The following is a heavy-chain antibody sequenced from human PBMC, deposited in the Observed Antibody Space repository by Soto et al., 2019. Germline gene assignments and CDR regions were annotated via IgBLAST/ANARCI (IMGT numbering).Heavy chain of an antibody. CDR1: GYTFTSYG. Sequence: ASVKVSCKASGYTFTSYGIXWVRQAPGQGLEWMGWISAYNGNTNYAQKLQGRVTMTTDTSTSTAYMELRSLRSDDTAVYYCARYDSSGWYETWFDPWGQGTLVTVSS. V-gene: IGHV1-18*01. CDR3: ARYDSSGWYETWFDP. D-gene: IGHD6-19*01. J-gene: IGHJ5*02. CDR2: ISAYNGNT.